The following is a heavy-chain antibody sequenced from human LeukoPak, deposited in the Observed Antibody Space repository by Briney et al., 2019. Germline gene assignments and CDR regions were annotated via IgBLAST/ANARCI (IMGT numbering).Heavy chain of an antibody. Sequence: GGSLRLSCAASGFTFTNHAMAWVRLAPGKGLEWVSTLSDSGASTYYADSVKGRFTISRDNSRNTMCLQMDSLRADDTGVYFCARTPNRDGYSHIDFWGQGALVTVSS. CDR1: GFTFTNHA. D-gene: IGHD5-24*01. CDR3: ARTPNRDGYSHIDF. CDR2: LSDSGAST. V-gene: IGHV3-23*01. J-gene: IGHJ4*02.